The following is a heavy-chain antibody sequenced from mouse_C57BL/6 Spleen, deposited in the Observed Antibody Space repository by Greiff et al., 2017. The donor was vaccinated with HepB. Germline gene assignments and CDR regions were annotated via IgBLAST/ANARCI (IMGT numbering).Heavy chain of an antibody. J-gene: IGHJ1*03. V-gene: IGHV8-12*01. CDR1: GFSLSTSGMG. CDR2: IYWDDDK. D-gene: IGHD1-1*01. CDR3: ARSPLYYGSSDWYFDV. Sequence: QVTLKVSGPGILQSSQTLSLTCSFSGFSLSTSGMGVSWIRQPSGKGLEWLAHIYWDDDKRYNPSLKSRLTISKDTSRNQVFLKITSVDTADTATYYCARSPLYYGSSDWYFDVWGTGTTVTVSS.